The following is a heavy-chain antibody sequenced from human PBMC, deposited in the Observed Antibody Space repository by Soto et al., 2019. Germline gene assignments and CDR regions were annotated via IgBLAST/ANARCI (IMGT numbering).Heavy chain of an antibody. CDR1: GGSISSYY. Sequence: SETLSLTCTVSGGSISSYYWSWIRQPPGKGLEWIGYIYYSGSTNYNPSLKSRVTISVDTSKNQFSLKLSSVTAADTAVYYCARDISRYCSGGSCYSGHYYYMDVWGKGTTVTVSS. J-gene: IGHJ6*03. CDR3: ARDISRYCSGGSCYSGHYYYMDV. V-gene: IGHV4-59*01. CDR2: IYYSGST. D-gene: IGHD2-15*01.